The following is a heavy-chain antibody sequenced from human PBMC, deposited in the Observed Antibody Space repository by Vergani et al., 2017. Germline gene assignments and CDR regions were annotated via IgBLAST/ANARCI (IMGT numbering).Heavy chain of an antibody. Sequence: QVQLQESGPGLVKPSETLSLTCTVSGGSISSYYWSWIRQPPGKGLEWIGYIYYSGSTNYNPSLKSRVTISVDTSKNQFSLKLSSVTAADTAVYYCAKDITPITIFGVVILHGMDVWGQGTTVTVSS. J-gene: IGHJ6*02. V-gene: IGHV4-59*01. D-gene: IGHD3-3*01. CDR2: IYYSGST. CDR3: AKDITPITIFGVVILHGMDV. CDR1: GGSISSYY.